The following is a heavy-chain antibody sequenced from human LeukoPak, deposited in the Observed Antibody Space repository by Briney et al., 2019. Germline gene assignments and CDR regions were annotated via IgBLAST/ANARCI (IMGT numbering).Heavy chain of an antibody. D-gene: IGHD4-17*01. CDR2: INSDGSST. V-gene: IGHV3-74*01. CDR1: GFTFSSYA. CDR3: AREGAVSVTYGMDV. Sequence: PGGSLRLSCAASGFTFSSYAMHWVRHAPGKGLVWVSGINSDGSSTRYADSVKGRFTISRDNAKNTLYLQMNSLRAEDTAVYYCAREGAVSVTYGMDVWGQGTTVTASS. J-gene: IGHJ6*02.